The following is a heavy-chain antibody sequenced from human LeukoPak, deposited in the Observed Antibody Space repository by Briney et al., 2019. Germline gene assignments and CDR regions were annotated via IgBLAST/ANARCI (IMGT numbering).Heavy chain of an antibody. D-gene: IGHD3-10*01. CDR2: INQDGSEK. V-gene: IGHV3-7*05. CDR1: KFTFSVFW. J-gene: IGHJ4*02. Sequence: GGSLRLSCAASKFTFSVFWMGWDRPAQGQGREWVADINQDGSEKYYEESVKRRFSISRDNAKNSLFLQMNSLRDEDTAVYCGARSHRSFASGSGDYWGQGTLVTVSS. CDR3: ARSHRSFASGSGDY.